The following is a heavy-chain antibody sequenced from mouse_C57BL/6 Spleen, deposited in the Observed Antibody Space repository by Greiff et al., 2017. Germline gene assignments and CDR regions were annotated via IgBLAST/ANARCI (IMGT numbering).Heavy chain of an antibody. CDR3: ARGGTTVVADYAMDY. J-gene: IGHJ4*01. V-gene: IGHV1-66*01. CDR1: GYSFTSYY. CDR2: IYPGSGNT. D-gene: IGHD1-1*01. Sequence: VQLQQSGPELVKPGASVKISCKASGYSFTSYYIHWVKQRPGQGLEWIGWIYPGSGNTKYNEKFKGKATLTADTSSSTAYMQLSSLTSEDSAVYYCARGGTTVVADYAMDYWGQGTSVTVAS.